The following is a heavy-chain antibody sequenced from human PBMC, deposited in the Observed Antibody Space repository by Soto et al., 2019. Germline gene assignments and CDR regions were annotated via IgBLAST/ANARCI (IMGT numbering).Heavy chain of an antibody. V-gene: IGHV2-70*11. CDR3: ARIPDAIEWLIVDY. D-gene: IGHD3-3*01. CDR1: GFSLSTSGMC. CDR2: IDWDDDK. Sequence: SGPTLVNPTQTLTLTCTFSGFSLSTSGMCVSWIRQPPGKALEWLARIDWDDDKYYSTSLKTRLTISKDTSKNQVVLTMTNMDPVDTATYYCARIPDAIEWLIVDYWGQGTLVPVSS. J-gene: IGHJ4*02.